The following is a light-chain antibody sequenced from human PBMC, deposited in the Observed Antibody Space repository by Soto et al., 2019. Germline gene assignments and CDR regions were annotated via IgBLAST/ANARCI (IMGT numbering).Light chain of an antibody. J-gene: IGKJ1*01. V-gene: IGKV1-5*01. Sequence: GDRVTITCRASQSISSWLAWYQQKPGKAPKLLIYDASSLESGVPSRFSGSGSGTEFTLTISRLQPDDFETYYCQQYNSYTWTFGQGTKVDIK. CDR1: QSISSW. CDR3: QQYNSYTWT. CDR2: DAS.